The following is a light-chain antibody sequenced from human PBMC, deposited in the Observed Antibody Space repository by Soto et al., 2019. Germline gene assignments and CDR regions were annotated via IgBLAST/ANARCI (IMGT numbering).Light chain of an antibody. V-gene: IGKV3-15*01. Sequence: EIVMTQSPATLSVSPGERATLSCRASQSVNSNLAWYQQKPGQAPTLLIYDASTRATGIPVRFSGSGSGTEFTLTISNLQSEEFAVYYCQQFDNRPPVTFGQGTRLEIK. CDR3: QQFDNRPPVT. CDR1: QSVNSN. J-gene: IGKJ5*01. CDR2: DAS.